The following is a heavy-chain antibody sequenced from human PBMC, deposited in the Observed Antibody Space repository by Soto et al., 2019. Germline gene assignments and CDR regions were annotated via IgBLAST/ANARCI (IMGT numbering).Heavy chain of an antibody. D-gene: IGHD1-1*01. J-gene: IGHJ6*02. V-gene: IGHV1-69*01. Sequence: QAQLVQSGAELKEPGSSVRVSCKASGGTFAKFIMNWVRQTPGQGLEWMGGSVPLLGTPTYAEKFKGRVTISATGSTSTVYMELTRLRTEDPAIYYCATNGTSDSSLSPYSGMDVWGQGTKVTVSS. CDR1: GGTFAKFI. CDR2: SVPLLGTP. CDR3: ATNGTSDSSLSPYSGMDV.